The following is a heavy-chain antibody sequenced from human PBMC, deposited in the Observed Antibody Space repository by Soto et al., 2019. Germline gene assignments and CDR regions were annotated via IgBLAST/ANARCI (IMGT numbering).Heavy chain of an antibody. Sequence: PGGSLRLSCAAAGFTFSDYAMNWVRQAPGKGLEWVSAISGSGANTYYAXSVKGRFTISRDNSKNMLYLQMNSLRDEDTAVYYCANGRFLEXXXPDNWFDPXXXGTLVXVSS. D-gene: IGHD3-3*01. V-gene: IGHV3-23*01. CDR1: GFTFSDYA. J-gene: IGHJ5*02. CDR2: ISGSGANT. CDR3: ANGRFLEXXXPDNWFDP.